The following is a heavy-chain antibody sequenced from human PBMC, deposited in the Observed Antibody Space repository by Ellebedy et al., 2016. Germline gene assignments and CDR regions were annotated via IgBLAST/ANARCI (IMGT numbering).Heavy chain of an antibody. J-gene: IGHJ4*02. CDR3: AREIPRSMYFDY. CDR2: IIPIVDIP. CDR1: GDTFSRHG. Sequence: SVKVSCXASGDTFSRHGINWVRQAPGQGLEWMGRIIPIVDIPNYAQKFQGRVAMTRDTSTTTVYMELSSLMSDDTAVYFCAREIPRSMYFDYWGPGTLVTVSS. V-gene: IGHV1-69*04.